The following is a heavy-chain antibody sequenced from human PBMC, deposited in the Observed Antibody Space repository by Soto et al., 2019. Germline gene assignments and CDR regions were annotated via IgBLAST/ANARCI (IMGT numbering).Heavy chain of an antibody. Sequence: GSLRLSCAASGFTFSSYAMSWVRQAPGKGLEWVSAISGSGGSTYYADSVKGRFTISRDNSKNTLYLQMNSLRAEDTAVYYCAKDPRITMVRGVTLVPGAFDSWGQGTMVTVSS. CDR3: AKDPRITMVRGVTLVPGAFDS. CDR1: GFTFSSYA. D-gene: IGHD3-10*01. J-gene: IGHJ3*02. CDR2: ISGSGGST. V-gene: IGHV3-23*01.